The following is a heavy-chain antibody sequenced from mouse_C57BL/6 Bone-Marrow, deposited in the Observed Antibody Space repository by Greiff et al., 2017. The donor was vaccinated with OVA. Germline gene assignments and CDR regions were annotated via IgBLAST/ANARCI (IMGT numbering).Heavy chain of an antibody. CDR1: GFTFSSYA. CDR3: TRDRLPFNFSFDY. D-gene: IGHD1-3*01. Sequence: EVQRVESGEGLVKPGGSLKLSCAASGFTFSSYAMSWVRQTPEKRLEWVAYISSGGDYIYYADTVKGRFTISRDNARNTLYLQMSSLKSEDTAMYYCTRDRLPFNFSFDYWGQGTTLTVSS. V-gene: IGHV5-9-1*02. CDR2: ISSGGDYI. J-gene: IGHJ2*01.